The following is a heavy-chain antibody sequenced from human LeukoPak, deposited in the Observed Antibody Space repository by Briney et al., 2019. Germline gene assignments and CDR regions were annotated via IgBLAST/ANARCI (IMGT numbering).Heavy chain of an antibody. CDR1: GYTFTGYY. V-gene: IGHV1-2*02. CDR3: ARPFWSGYYTFDY. J-gene: IGHJ4*02. Sequence: ASVKVSCKASGYTFTGYYMHWVRQAPGQGLVWMGWINPNSGGTNYAQKFQGRVTMTRDTSISTAYMELSRLRSDDTAVYYCARPFWSGYYTFDYWGQGTLVTVSS. CDR2: INPNSGGT. D-gene: IGHD3-3*01.